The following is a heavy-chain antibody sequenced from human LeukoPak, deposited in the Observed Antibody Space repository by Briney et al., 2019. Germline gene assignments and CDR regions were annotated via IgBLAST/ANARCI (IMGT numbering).Heavy chain of an antibody. CDR2: IYYSGST. CDR3: ARRDYDFWSGYAFDI. D-gene: IGHD3-3*01. CDR1: GGSISSSSYY. J-gene: IGHJ3*02. Sequence: PSETLSLTCTVSGGSISSSSYYWGWIRQPPGKGLEWIGSIYYSGSTYYNPSLKSRVTISVDTSKNQFSVKLSSVTAADTAVYYCARRDYDFWSGYAFDIWGQGTMVTVSS. V-gene: IGHV4-39*01.